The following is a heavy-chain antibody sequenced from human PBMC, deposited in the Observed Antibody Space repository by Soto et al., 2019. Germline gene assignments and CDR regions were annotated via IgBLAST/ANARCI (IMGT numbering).Heavy chain of an antibody. V-gene: IGHV4-4*02. CDR3: ARGTTLAIFDYGMDV. J-gene: IGHJ6*02. Sequence: PSETLSLTCAVSGGSISSSNWWSWVRQPPGKGLEWIGDIYYSGSTNYNPSLKSRVTISVDTSKNQFSLKLSSVTAADTAVYYCARGTTLAIFDYGMDVWGQGTTVTVSS. D-gene: IGHD3-3*01. CDR2: IYYSGST. CDR1: GGSISSSNW.